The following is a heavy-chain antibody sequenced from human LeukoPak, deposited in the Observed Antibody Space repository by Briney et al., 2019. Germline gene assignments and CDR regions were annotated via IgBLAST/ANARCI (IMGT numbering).Heavy chain of an antibody. CDR3: ARPCGGDCYLFDY. D-gene: IGHD2-21*02. J-gene: IGHJ4*02. CDR2: IRSKAYGGTI. V-gene: IGHV3-49*03. Sequence: PGGSLRLSCTASGFTFGDYAMSWFRQAPGKGLEWVGFIRSKAYGGTIEYAASVKGRFTISRDDSKSIAYLQLNSLETEDTAVYYCARPCGGDCYLFDYWGQGTLVTVSS. CDR1: GFTFGDYA.